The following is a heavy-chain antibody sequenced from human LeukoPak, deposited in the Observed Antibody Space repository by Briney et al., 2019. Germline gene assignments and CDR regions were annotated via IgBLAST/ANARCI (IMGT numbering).Heavy chain of an antibody. J-gene: IGHJ4*02. CDR2: ISTSTGDT. CDR3: ARGQETLDY. CDR1: GYISTTYN. Sequence: ASVKVSCKPSGYISTTYNLHWVRQAPGQGLEWMGWISTSTGDTDYARNLRGRVTMSTDASTGTAYMELRSLRSDDTAVYYCARGQETLDYWGQGTLVTVSS. V-gene: IGHV1-18*04.